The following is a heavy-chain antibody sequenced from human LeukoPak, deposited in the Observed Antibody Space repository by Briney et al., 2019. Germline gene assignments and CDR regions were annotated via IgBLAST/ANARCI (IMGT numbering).Heavy chain of an antibody. V-gene: IGHV3-30*04. CDR1: GFTFSSYA. Sequence: PGGSLRLSCAASGFTFSSYAMHWVRQAPGKGLEWMAFISYDGSSKYYADSVKGRFTISRDNSKNTLYLQMNSLRAEDTAVYYCSSGWLFGYWGQGTLVTVSS. CDR2: ISYDGSSK. CDR3: SSGWLFGY. D-gene: IGHD3-10*01. J-gene: IGHJ4*02.